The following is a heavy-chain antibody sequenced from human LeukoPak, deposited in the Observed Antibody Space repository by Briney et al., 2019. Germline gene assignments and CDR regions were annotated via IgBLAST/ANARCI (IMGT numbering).Heavy chain of an antibody. CDR1: GGSFSGYY. V-gene: IGHV4-34*01. Sequence: SETLSLTCAVYGGSFSGYYWSWIRQPPGKGLEWIGEINHSGSTNYNPSLKSRVTISVDTSKNQFSLKLSSVTAADTAVYYCARHSSSWSPNPDYWGQGTQVTVSS. CDR3: ARHSSSWSPNPDY. J-gene: IGHJ4*02. D-gene: IGHD6-13*01. CDR2: INHSGST.